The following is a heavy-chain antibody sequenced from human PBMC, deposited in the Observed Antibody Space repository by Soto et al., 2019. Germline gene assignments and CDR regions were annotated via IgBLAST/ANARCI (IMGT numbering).Heavy chain of an antibody. Sequence: QVQLQESGPGLVKPSETLSLTCTVSGVSMRDHLWSWIRQPPGKGLEWIGYVYYTGTSSYNPSLKSRVTMSVDTSKNQFSLMLTSVSAADTAVYYCARGSGWYLPWGQGTLVTVSS. CDR3: ARGSGWYLP. J-gene: IGHJ5*02. CDR2: VYYTGTS. CDR1: GVSMRDHL. V-gene: IGHV4-59*11. D-gene: IGHD6-19*01.